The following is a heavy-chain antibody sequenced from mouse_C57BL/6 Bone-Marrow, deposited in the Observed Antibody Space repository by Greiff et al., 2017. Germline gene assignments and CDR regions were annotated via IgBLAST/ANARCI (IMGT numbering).Heavy chain of an antibody. CDR3: ARDGYYAWFAY. D-gene: IGHD2-3*01. V-gene: IGHV1-50*01. CDR1: GYTFTSYW. Sequence: QVQLQQPGAELVKPGASVKLSCKASGYTFTSYWMQWVKQRPGQGLEWIGEIDPSDSYTNYNQKFKGKAPLTVDPSSSTAYMQLSSLTSEDSAVYYCARDGYYAWFAYWGQGTLVTVSA. CDR2: IDPSDSYT. J-gene: IGHJ3*01.